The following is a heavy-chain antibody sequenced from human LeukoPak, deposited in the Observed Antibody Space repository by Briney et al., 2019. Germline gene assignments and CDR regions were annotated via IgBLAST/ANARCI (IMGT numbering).Heavy chain of an antibody. CDR3: ARAPIGYFDL. CDR2: IYYSGST. Sequence: SETLSLTCTASGGSISSYYWSWIRQPPGKGLEWIGYIYYSGSTNYNPSLKSRVTISVDTSKNQFSLKLSSVTAADTAVYYCARAPIGYFDLWGRGTLVTVSS. CDR1: GGSISSYY. V-gene: IGHV4-59*01. J-gene: IGHJ2*01.